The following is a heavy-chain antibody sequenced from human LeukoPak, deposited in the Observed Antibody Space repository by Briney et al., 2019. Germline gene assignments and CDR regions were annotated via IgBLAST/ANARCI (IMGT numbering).Heavy chain of an antibody. J-gene: IGHJ4*02. CDR1: GFTFYNYA. CDR2: IGGNGDTS. V-gene: IGHV3-64*02. Sequence: GGSLRLSCVASGFTFYNYAKHWVRQAPGKGLEYVSAIGGNGDTSYYADSVKGRFTISRDNSKNTVYLQLGSLRTEDMAVYYCATRHEYSYPYWGQGTLVTVSS. CDR3: ATRHEYSYPY. D-gene: IGHD5-18*01.